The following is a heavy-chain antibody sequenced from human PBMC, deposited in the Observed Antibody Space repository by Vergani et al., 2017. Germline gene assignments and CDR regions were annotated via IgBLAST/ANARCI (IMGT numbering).Heavy chain of an antibody. CDR3: ARIGIAAANFDY. D-gene: IGHD6-13*01. V-gene: IGHV4-59*01. CDR2: IYYSGST. CDR1: GGSISSYY. Sequence: QVQLQESGPGLVKPSETLSLTCTVSGGSISSYYWSWIRQPPGKGLEWIGYIYYSGSTNYNPSLKSRVTISVDTSKNQFSLKLRSVTAADTAVYYCARIGIAAANFDYWGQGTLVTVSS. J-gene: IGHJ4*02.